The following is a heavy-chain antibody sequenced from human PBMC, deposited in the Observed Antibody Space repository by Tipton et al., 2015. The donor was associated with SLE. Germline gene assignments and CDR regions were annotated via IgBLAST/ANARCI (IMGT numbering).Heavy chain of an antibody. CDR2: ISAYNGNT. D-gene: IGHD5-12*01. CDR3: ARDLYSGYDLYYFDY. J-gene: IGHJ4*02. CDR1: GYTFTSYD. Sequence: QSGAEVKKPGASVKVSCKASGYTFTSYDINWVRQATGQGLEWMGWISAYNGNTNYAQKLQGRVTMTTDTSTSTAYMELRSLRSDDTAVYYCARDLYSGYDLYYFDYWGQGTLVTVSS. V-gene: IGHV1-18*01.